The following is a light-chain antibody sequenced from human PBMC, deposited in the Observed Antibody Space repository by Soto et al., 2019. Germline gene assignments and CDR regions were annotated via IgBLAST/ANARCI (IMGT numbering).Light chain of an antibody. Sequence: ELVLTPSPATASVSPGEPTTLSCRASSSVYGNLAWYQQRHCQAPRLLIYGASTGASGVPARFSGSGSGTDFTPTISSLQSDDFAAYYCQQYSEWPPFTFGQGTRREIK. CDR3: QQYSEWPPFT. CDR2: GAS. CDR1: SSVYGN. V-gene: IGKV3-15*01. J-gene: IGKJ5*01.